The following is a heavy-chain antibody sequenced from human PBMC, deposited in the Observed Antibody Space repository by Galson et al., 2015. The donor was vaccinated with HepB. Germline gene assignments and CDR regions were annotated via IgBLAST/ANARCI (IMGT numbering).Heavy chain of an antibody. J-gene: IGHJ5*02. V-gene: IGHV3-21*01. Sequence: SLRLSCAASGFTFSSYSMNWVRQAPGKGLEWVSSISSSSSYIYYADSVKGRFTISRDNAKNSLYLQMNSLRAEDTAVYYCARDSPKYSSSWYAAAEFDPWGQGTLVTVSS. D-gene: IGHD6-13*01. CDR3: ARDSPKYSSSWYAAAEFDP. CDR1: GFTFSSYS. CDR2: ISSSSSYI.